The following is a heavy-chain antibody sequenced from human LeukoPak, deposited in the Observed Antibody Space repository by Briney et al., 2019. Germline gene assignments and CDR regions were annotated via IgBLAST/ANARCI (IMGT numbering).Heavy chain of an antibody. D-gene: IGHD3-10*01. CDR3: ARSGTTTYGAFDY. Sequence: GRSLRLSCAASGFTFSNYAMHWARQAPGKGLEWVAFISYDGSKKYYADSVKGRFTIFRDDSKNTLYLQMNSLRAEDTALYYCARSGTTTYGAFDYWGQGTLVTVSS. CDR2: ISYDGSKK. J-gene: IGHJ4*02. CDR1: GFTFSNYA. V-gene: IGHV3-30*04.